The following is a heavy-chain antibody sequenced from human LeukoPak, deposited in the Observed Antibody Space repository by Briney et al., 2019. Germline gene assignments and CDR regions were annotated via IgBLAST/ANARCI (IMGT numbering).Heavy chain of an antibody. CDR2: IRYDGSLK. V-gene: IGHV3-30*02. CDR3: AKGSSTSGCTDY. J-gene: IGHJ4*02. D-gene: IGHD6-19*01. CDR1: GYTFSSYD. Sequence: GGSVRLSCAASGYTFSSYDMHWVRQAPGKGLEWVAFIRYDGSLKYYADSVRGRFTISRDNSKTTLYMQMHSLRVEDTAVYYCAKGSSTSGCTDYWGQGTLVTDSS.